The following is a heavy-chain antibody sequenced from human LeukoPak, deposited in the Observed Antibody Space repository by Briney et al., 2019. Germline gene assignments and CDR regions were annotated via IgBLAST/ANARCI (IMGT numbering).Heavy chain of an antibody. CDR1: GFTFSIYA. CDR2: ISSNGGTT. D-gene: IGHD5-24*01. J-gene: IGHJ4*02. Sequence: GGSLRLSCAASGFTFSIYAMSWLRHGPGKGLEWVPAISSNGGTTYYADSMRRRFSISRDNSKSMLYLEMSSLRADDTAVYYSAKVDARRDYEAYFEYWGQGTQVTVSS. V-gene: IGHV3-23*01. CDR3: AKVDARRDYEAYFEY.